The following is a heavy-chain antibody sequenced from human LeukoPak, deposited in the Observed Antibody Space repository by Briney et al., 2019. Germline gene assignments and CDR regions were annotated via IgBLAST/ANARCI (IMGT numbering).Heavy chain of an antibody. CDR3: ARIRGSSGFLPVGR. D-gene: IGHD6-6*01. CDR1: GYTFTSYG. V-gene: IGHV1-18*01. CDR2: ISAYNGNT. J-gene: IGHJ4*02. Sequence: GASVKVSCKASGYTFTSYGISWVRQAPGQGLEWMGWISAYNGNTNYAQKLQGRVTVTTDTSTSTAYMELRSLRSDDTAVYYCARIRGSSGFLPVGRWGQGTLVTVSS.